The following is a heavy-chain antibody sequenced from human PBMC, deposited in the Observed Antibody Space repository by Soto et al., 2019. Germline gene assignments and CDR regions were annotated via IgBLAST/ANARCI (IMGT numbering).Heavy chain of an antibody. CDR1: GFSLSTSGVG. CDR2: IYWDDDE. J-gene: IGHJ4*02. CDR3: ERTRIVAATGGFDY. D-gene: IGHD6-13*01. Sequence: QITLKKSGPTLVKPTQTLTLTCTFSGFSLSTSGVGVGWVRQPPGKALEWLAIIYWDDDERYSPSLKSRLTITKDNYKNQVVLTMTNMDPVDTATYYCERTRIVAATGGFDYWGQGTLVTVSS. V-gene: IGHV2-5*02.